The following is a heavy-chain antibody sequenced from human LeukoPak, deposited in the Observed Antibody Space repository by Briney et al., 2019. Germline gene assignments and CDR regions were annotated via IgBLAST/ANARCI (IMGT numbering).Heavy chain of an antibody. CDR1: GYTFTSYG. CDR3: ARDGLTMVRGVIYYGMDV. J-gene: IGHJ6*02. V-gene: IGHV1-18*01. D-gene: IGHD3-10*01. CDR2: ISAYNGNT. Sequence: ASVTVSCTASGYTFTSYGISWVRQAPGQGLEWMGWISAYNGNTNYAQKLQGRVTMTTDTSTSTAYMELRSLRSDDTAVYYCARDGLTMVRGVIYYGMDVWGQGTTVTVSS.